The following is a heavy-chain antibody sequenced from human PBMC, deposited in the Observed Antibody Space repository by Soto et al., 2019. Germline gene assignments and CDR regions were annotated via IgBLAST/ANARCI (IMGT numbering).Heavy chain of an antibody. CDR2: INSAGSDK. D-gene: IGHD5-18*01. CDR1: GFTLNTYW. CDR3: ARLQLRALVTYHFDS. J-gene: IGHJ4*02. Sequence: PGGSLRLSCEASGFTLNTYWMHWVRQXPGKGLVWVSRINSAGSDKSYADSVKGRTTISRDDAKNSVYLQMSSLSPEDTAVYYCARLQLRALVTYHFDSWGQGVLVTVSS. V-gene: IGHV3-74*01.